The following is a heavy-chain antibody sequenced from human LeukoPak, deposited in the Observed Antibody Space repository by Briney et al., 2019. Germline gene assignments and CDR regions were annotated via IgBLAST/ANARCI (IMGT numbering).Heavy chain of an antibody. J-gene: IGHJ6*04. CDR1: GFTFIDYW. D-gene: IGHD3/OR15-3a*01. V-gene: IGHV3-74*01. Sequence: GGSLTLSCAASGFTFIDYWMHWVRQAPAKGLVWVSHINNDGNNSTYADSVKGRFTISRDNAKKTVYLQMNSLRAEDTAACVRGADWTGYMPPSVDVWGKGTTVTVSS. CDR2: INNDGNNS. CDR3: GADWTGYMPPSVDV.